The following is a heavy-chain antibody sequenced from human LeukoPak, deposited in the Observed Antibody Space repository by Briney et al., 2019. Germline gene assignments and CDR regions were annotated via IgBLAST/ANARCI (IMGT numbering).Heavy chain of an antibody. CDR2: IKQDGSEK. J-gene: IGHJ1*01. CDR1: GFTFSSYW. CDR3: AKAGDIAAAGWSPPAEYFQY. V-gene: IGHV3-7*01. Sequence: GGSLRLSCAASGFTFSSYWMSWVRQAPGKGLEWVANIKQDGSEKYYVDSVKGRFTISRDNSKNTLYLQMNSLRAEDTAVYYCAKAGDIAAAGWSPPAEYFQYWGQGTLVTVSS. D-gene: IGHD6-13*01.